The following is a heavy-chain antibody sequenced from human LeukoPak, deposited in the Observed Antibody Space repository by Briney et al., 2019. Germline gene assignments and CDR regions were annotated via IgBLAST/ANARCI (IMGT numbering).Heavy chain of an antibody. CDR1: GFTFSSYA. V-gene: IGHV3-23*01. D-gene: IGHD3-9*01. Sequence: GGSLRLSCAASGFTFSSYAMSWVRQAPGKGLEWVSAIRGSGGSTYYADSVKGRFTISRDNSKNTLYLQMNSLRAEDTAVYYCAKADPILTGYRYFQHWGQGTLVTVSS. J-gene: IGHJ1*01. CDR3: AKADPILTGYRYFQH. CDR2: IRGSGGST.